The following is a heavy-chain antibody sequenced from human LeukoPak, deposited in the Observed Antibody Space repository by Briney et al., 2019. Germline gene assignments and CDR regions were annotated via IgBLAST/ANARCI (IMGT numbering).Heavy chain of an antibody. CDR2: IIPIFGTA. Sequence: GGSVTVSCKASGGTFSSYAISWVRQAPGQGLEWMGGIIPIFGTANYAQKFQGRVTITTDESTSTAYMELSSLRSEDTAVYYCASGDSGYDYYWGQGTLVTVSS. D-gene: IGHD5-12*01. CDR1: GGTFSSYA. V-gene: IGHV1-69*05. J-gene: IGHJ4*02. CDR3: ASGDSGYDYY.